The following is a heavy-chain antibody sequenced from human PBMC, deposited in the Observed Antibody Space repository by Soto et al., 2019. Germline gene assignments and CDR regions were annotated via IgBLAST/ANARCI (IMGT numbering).Heavy chain of an antibody. V-gene: IGHV1-18*01. CDR3: ARDARTYYYGSGKVDY. D-gene: IGHD3-10*01. J-gene: IGHJ4*02. Sequence: ASVKVSCKASGYTFTSYGISWVRQAPGQGLEWMGWISAYNGNTNYAQKLQGRVTMTTDTSTSTAYMELRSLRSDDTAVYYCARDARTYYYGSGKVDYWGQGTLVTVSS. CDR2: ISAYNGNT. CDR1: GYTFTSYG.